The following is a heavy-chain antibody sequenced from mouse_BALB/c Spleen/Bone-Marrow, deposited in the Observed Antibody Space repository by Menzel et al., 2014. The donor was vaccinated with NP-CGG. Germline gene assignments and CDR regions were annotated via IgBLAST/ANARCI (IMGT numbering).Heavy chain of an antibody. Sequence: QVQLKQSGAELVRPGSSVKISCKASGYVFSTYWMNWVKQRPGQGLEWIGQIYPGDGDTSYNGKFKGTATLTADKSSSTAYMQLSSLTSEDSAVYFCARSGYGSSYDYWGQGTTLTVSS. CDR3: ARSGYGSSYDY. D-gene: IGHD1-1*01. J-gene: IGHJ2*01. V-gene: IGHV1-80*01. CDR2: IYPGDGDT. CDR1: GYVFSTYW.